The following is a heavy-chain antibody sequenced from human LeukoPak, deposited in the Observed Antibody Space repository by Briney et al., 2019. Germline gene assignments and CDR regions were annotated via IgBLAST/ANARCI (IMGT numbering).Heavy chain of an antibody. CDR3: ARRMQLWYTDY. V-gene: IGHV3-21*01. CDR1: GFTFSSYT. D-gene: IGHD5-18*01. CDR2: ISSSSSYI. J-gene: IGHJ4*02. Sequence: PGGSLRLSCAASGFTFSSYTMNWVRQAPGKGLEWVSSISSSSSYIYYADSVKGRFTISRDNAKNSLYLQMNSLRAEDTAVYYCARRMQLWYTDYWGQGTLVTVSS.